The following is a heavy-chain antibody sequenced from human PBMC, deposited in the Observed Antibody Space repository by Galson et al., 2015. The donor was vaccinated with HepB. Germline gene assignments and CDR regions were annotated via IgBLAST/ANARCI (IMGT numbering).Heavy chain of an antibody. V-gene: IGHV3-74*01. CDR2: VNSDGSST. Sequence: SLRLSCAASGFSLSVHWMHWVRQGPGKALEWVSRVNSDGSSTSYADSVKGRFTISRDNAQNTLYMQMDSLRVEDTATYYCTSLTAMVSFYAFDVWGQGTVVTVTS. CDR3: TSLTAMVSFYAFDV. CDR1: GFSLSVHW. J-gene: IGHJ3*01. D-gene: IGHD5-18*01.